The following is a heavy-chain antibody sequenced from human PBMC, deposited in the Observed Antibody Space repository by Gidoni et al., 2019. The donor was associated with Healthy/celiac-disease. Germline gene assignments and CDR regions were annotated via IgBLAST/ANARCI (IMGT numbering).Heavy chain of an antibody. CDR2: IVVGSGNT. V-gene: IGHV1-58*02. CDR1: GFTFTSSA. Sequence: QMQLVQSGPEVKKPGTSVKVSCKASGFTFTSSAIQWVRQARGQRLEWIGWIVVGSGNTNYAQKFQERVTITRDMSTSTAYMELSSLRSEDTAVYYCAADAGIAAAGTWYYYGMDVWGQGTTVTVSS. J-gene: IGHJ6*02. D-gene: IGHD6-13*01. CDR3: AADAGIAAAGTWYYYGMDV.